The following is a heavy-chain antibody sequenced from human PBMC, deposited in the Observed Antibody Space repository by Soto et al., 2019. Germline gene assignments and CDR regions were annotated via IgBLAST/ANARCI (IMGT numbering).Heavy chain of an antibody. V-gene: IGHV3-23*01. J-gene: IGHJ4*02. CDR1: GFTFSSYA. CDR2: ISGSGGST. D-gene: IGHD3-22*01. Sequence: PGRLLRLSYAASGFTFSSYAMSWVRQAPGKVLEWVSAISGSGGSTYYADSVKGRFTISRDNSKNTLYLQMNSLRAEYTAVYYFAKNLYYYDVSGLHWGQGTLVTVSS. CDR3: AKNLYYYDVSGLH.